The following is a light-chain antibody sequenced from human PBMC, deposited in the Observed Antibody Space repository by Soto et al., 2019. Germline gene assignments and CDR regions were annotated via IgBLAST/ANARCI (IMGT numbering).Light chain of an antibody. CDR2: DAA. V-gene: IGKV1-5*01. CDR1: QSISSW. Sequence: DIQMTQSPSTLSASVGDRVTITCRASQSISSWLAWYQQKPGKAPKFLIYDAASLESGVPSRFSGSGSGTEFTLTISSLQPDDFATYYCQQYNSDLITFGQGTRLEIK. J-gene: IGKJ5*01. CDR3: QQYNSDLIT.